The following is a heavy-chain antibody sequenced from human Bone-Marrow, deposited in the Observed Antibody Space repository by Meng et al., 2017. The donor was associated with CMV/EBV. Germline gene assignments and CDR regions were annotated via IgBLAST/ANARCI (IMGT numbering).Heavy chain of an antibody. CDR2: IYYSGST. J-gene: IGHJ5*02. Sequence: SETLSLTCTVSGGSISSGDYYWSWIRQPPGKGLEWIGYIYYSGSTYYNPSLKSRVTISVDTSKNQFSLKLSSVTAADTAVYYCARVDCSGGSCYGAWFDPWGQGTLVNVSS. CDR3: ARVDCSGGSCYGAWFDP. CDR1: GGSISSGDYY. V-gene: IGHV4-30-4*08. D-gene: IGHD2-15*01.